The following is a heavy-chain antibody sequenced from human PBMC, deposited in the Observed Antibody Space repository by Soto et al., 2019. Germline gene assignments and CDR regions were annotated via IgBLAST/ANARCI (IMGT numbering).Heavy chain of an antibody. J-gene: IGHJ4*02. CDR3: AGEYTAAPRTSHFDY. Sequence: GWSLGLPCAASGVTFSSYAMHGARQAPGKGLEWVAVISYDGSNEFYADSVKGRFTISRDNSKNTRYLQMNSLRAEDTALYYCAGEYTAAPRTSHFDYWGQGTLVTVSS. CDR1: GVTFSSYA. V-gene: IGHV3-30-3*01. D-gene: IGHD6-13*01. CDR2: ISYDGSNE.